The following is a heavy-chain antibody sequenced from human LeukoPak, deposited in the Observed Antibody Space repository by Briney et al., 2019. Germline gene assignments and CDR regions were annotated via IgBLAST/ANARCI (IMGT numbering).Heavy chain of an antibody. CDR3: ARSRAFDY. CDR2: IYDTDST. J-gene: IGHJ4*02. Sequence: GGSLRLSCVASGFTVRSNYMNWVRQAPGKRPEWVAIIYDTDSTYYTDSVKGRFTISRDNSKNTVYLQMNSLRVEDTAVYYCARSRAFDYWSRGTLVTVSS. CDR1: GFTVRSNY. V-gene: IGHV3-53*01.